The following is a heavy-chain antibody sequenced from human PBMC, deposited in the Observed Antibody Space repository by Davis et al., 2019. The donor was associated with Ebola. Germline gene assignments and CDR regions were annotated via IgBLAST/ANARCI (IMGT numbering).Heavy chain of an antibody. CDR3: TRALMTYSTLTTRYYYYGVDV. V-gene: IGHV4-59*01. CDR2: ISYSGNT. D-gene: IGHD4-11*01. CDR1: GGSISSYY. J-gene: IGHJ6*02. Sequence: PSETLSLTCTVSGGSISSYYWSWIRQPPGKGLEWIGYISYSGNTNYNPSLKSRVTVSVDTSKNQFSLQLSSVTAADTAVYYCTRALMTYSTLTTRYYYYGVDVWGQGTTVTVSS.